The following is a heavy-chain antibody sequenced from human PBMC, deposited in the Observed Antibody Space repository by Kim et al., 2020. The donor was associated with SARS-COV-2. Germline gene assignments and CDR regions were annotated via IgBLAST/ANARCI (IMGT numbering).Heavy chain of an antibody. CDR2: INHSGST. V-gene: IGHV4-34*01. Sequence: SETLSLTCAVYGGSFSGYYWSWIRQPPGKGLEWIGEINHSGSTYYNPSLKCRVTISVDTSKNQFSLKLSPVTATDTAVYYCARMISGCYYRAPFDYWGQRTLVTVSS. CDR1: GGSFSGYY. D-gene: IGHD3-10*01. J-gene: IGHJ4*02. CDR3: ARMISGCYYRAPFDY.